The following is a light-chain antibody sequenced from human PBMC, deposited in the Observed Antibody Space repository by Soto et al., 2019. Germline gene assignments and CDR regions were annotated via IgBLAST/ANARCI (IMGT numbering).Light chain of an antibody. CDR2: QTS. CDR1: QYINTR. J-gene: IGKJ1*01. CDR3: HQRQSWPRP. Sequence: EIVLTKYPNTLSFXXGDIVTLSCRASQYINTRLASYQHRPGQAPRLLIYQTSIRAAGIPARFSASGSGTGFTLTISDVQPEDFALYYCHQRQSWPRPFGQGTKVDIK. V-gene: IGKV3-11*01.